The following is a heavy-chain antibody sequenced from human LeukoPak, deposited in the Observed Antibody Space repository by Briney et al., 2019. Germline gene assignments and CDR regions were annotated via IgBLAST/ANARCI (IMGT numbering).Heavy chain of an antibody. CDR3: AKDFGGSDYDRYFDL. Sequence: GGSLRHSCAASGFTFSFYAMSWVRQAPGKGLEWVAGITSSGNTTYYADPVKGRFTISRDNSRNILYLQMNSLRAEDTAIYYCAKDFGGSDYDRYFDLWGRGTVVTVSS. V-gene: IGHV3-23*01. J-gene: IGHJ2*01. CDR2: ITSSGNTT. CDR1: GFTFSFYA. D-gene: IGHD1-26*01.